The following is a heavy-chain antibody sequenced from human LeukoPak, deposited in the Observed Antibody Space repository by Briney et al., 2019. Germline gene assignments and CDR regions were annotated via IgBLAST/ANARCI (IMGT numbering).Heavy chain of an antibody. V-gene: IGHV4-38-2*01. D-gene: IGHD3-3*01. CDR1: GYSISSGYY. CDR2: IYHSGST. Sequence: PSETLSLTCAVSGYSISSGYYWGWIRQPPGKGLEWIGSIYHSGSTYYTPSLKSRVTISVDTSKNQFSLKLSSVTAADTAVYYCARSYLPTYYDFWSGYYLTFDYWGQGTLVTVSS. CDR3: ARSYLPTYYDFWSGYYLTFDY. J-gene: IGHJ4*02.